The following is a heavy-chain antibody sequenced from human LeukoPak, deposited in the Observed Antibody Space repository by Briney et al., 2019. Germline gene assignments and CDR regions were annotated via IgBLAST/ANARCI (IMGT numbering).Heavy chain of an antibody. D-gene: IGHD4-17*01. V-gene: IGHV3-23*01. J-gene: IGHJ4*02. CDR1: GFTFSSYA. CDR3: ARRGESTNYGDYRFDS. CDR2: MNGSGDST. Sequence: GGSLRLSCAASGFTFSSYAMSWVRQAPGKGLGWVSVMNGSGDSTYYAESVKGRFSISRDNSRNTLYLQMNSLRVEDTAVYYCARRGESTNYGDYRFDSWGQGTLVIVSS.